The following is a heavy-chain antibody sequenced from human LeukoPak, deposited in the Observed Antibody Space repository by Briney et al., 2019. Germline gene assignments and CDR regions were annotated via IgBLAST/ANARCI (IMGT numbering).Heavy chain of an antibody. V-gene: IGHV3-21*01. CDR2: ISSSSYI. CDR1: GFTFSSYS. D-gene: IGHD2-21*01. J-gene: IGHJ6*03. CDR3: ASAVVGKQPDYYYYMDV. Sequence: GGSLRLSCAASGFTFSSYSMNWVRQAPGKGLEWVSSISSSSYIYYADSVKGRFTISRDNAKNSLYLQMNSLRAEDTAVYYCASAVVGKQPDYYYYMDVWGKGTTVTVSS.